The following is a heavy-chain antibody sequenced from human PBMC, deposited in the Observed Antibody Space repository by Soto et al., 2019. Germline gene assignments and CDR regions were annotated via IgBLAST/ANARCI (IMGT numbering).Heavy chain of an antibody. CDR2: INHSGST. V-gene: IGHV4-34*01. CDR1: GGSFSGYY. J-gene: IGHJ3*02. D-gene: IGHD4-17*01. Sequence: SETLSLTYAVYGGSFSGYYWSWLRQPPGKGLEWIGEINHSGSTNYNPSLKSRVTISVDTSKNQFSLKLSSVTAADTAVYYCARGLSYGGNSDAFDIWGQGTMVT. CDR3: ARGLSYGGNSDAFDI.